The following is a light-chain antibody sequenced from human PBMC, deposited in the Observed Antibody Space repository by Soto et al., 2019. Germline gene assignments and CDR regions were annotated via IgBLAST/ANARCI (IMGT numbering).Light chain of an antibody. V-gene: IGLV1-51*01. CDR3: GSWDSSLSAYV. CDR1: ISNIGGNS. J-gene: IGLJ1*01. CDR2: DDN. Sequence: QSVLRQPPSVSAAPGQKVTISCSGSISNIGGNSVSWYQQLPGTATKLLIYDDNKRPSGIPDRFSGSKSGTSATLGITGFQTGDEADYYCGSWDSSLSAYVYGTGTKVNV.